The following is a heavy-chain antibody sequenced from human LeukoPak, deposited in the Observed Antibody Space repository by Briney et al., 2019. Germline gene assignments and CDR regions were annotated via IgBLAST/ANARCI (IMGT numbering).Heavy chain of an antibody. CDR3: ARDQMATTHDAFDI. Sequence: AAVRVPHLPSVYTFPDYYNLRGRQPPGQGLEWMGWINPNSGGTNYAQKFQGRVTMTRDTSISTAYMELSRLRSDDTAVYYCARDQMATTHDAFDICNPTTIVTVSS. V-gene: IGHV1-2*02. J-gene: IGHJ3*02. CDR2: INPNSGGT. D-gene: IGHD5-24*01. CDR1: VYTFPDYY.